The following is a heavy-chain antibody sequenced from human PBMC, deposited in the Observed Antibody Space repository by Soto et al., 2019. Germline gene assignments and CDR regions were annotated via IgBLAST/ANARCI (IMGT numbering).Heavy chain of an antibody. CDR2: ISTTSGTI. CDR1: GFSFSTYN. CDR3: ARDRCYDRNCYSASDS. J-gene: IGHJ5*01. D-gene: IGHD2-15*01. V-gene: IGHV3-48*02. Sequence: GGSLRLSCAASGFSFSTYNMDWVRQAPGKGPEWVAYISTTSGTIYYADSVKGRFTISRDNDRDSLYLEMNSLRDEDTAVYYCARDRCYDRNCYSASDSWGQGTLVTVSS.